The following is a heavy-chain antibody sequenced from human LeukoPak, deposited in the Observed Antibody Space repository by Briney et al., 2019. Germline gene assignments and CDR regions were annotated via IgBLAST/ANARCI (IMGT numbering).Heavy chain of an antibody. J-gene: IGHJ4*02. V-gene: IGHV4-59*08. D-gene: IGHD2-2*01. CDR2: IYYSGST. Sequence: SETLSLTCTVSGVSISGYYWSWIRQPAGKGLEWIGYIYYSGSTYYNPSLKSRVTISVDTSKNQFSLKLSSVTAADTAVYYCAREVVVPAAMRGIDYWGQGTLVTVSS. CDR3: AREVVVPAAMRGIDY. CDR1: GVSISGYY.